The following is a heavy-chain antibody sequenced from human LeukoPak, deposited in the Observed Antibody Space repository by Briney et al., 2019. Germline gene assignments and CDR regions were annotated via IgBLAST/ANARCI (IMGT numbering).Heavy chain of an antibody. Sequence: GGSLRLSCAVSGFTVSTNFMSWVRQAPGKGPEWVSIIYADGGTKYADSVKGRFTISRDTSKNTFSLQMDNLRAEDTAVYYCASLASRSYWGQGTLVAVSS. V-gene: IGHV3-53*01. CDR3: ASLASRSY. CDR2: IYADGGT. CDR1: GFTVSTNF. D-gene: IGHD6-6*01. J-gene: IGHJ4*02.